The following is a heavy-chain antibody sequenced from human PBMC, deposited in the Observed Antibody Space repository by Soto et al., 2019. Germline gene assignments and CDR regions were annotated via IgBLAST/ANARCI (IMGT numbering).Heavy chain of an antibody. CDR3: ARDYRYAFDY. V-gene: IGHV3-48*01. CDR1: GFIFSAYS. Sequence: GGSLRLSCAASGFIFSAYSMNWVRQAPGKGLEWISYIRSSDGTISYADSVKGRFTVPRDDASNSLYLQMNNLRVEDSAIYFCARDYRYAFDYWGQGILVTVSS. CDR2: IRSSDGTI. J-gene: IGHJ4*01. D-gene: IGHD4-4*01.